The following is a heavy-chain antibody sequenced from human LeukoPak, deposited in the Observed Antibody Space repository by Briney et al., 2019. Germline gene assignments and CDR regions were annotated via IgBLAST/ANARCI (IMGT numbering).Heavy chain of an antibody. CDR1: GFTFRSYN. Sequence: GGSLRLSCAASGFTFRSYNMNWVRQAPGKGLVWVSRINSDGSSTSYADSVKGRFTISRDNAKNTLYLQMNSLRAEDTAVYYCASPGIAAEFDYWGQGTLVTVSS. CDR2: INSDGSST. V-gene: IGHV3-74*01. J-gene: IGHJ4*02. D-gene: IGHD6-13*01. CDR3: ASPGIAAEFDY.